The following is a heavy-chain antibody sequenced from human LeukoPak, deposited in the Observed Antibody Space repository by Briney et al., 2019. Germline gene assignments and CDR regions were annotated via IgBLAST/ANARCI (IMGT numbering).Heavy chain of an antibody. J-gene: IGHJ4*02. Sequence: ASVKVSCKVSGYTLTELSIHWVRQAPGKGLEWMGGFDPEYGEAIYAQKFQGRVTMTEDRSTDTAYMELSSLRSEDTAVYYCATDLFTTTLTSFAYWGQGTLVTVSS. V-gene: IGHV1-24*01. CDR3: ATDLFTTTLTSFAY. CDR2: FDPEYGEA. D-gene: IGHD1-26*01. CDR1: GYTLTELS.